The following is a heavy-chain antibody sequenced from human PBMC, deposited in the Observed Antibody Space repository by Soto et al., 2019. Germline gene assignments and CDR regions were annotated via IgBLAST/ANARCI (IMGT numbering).Heavy chain of an antibody. V-gene: IGHV1-69*01. CDR1: GGTFSSYA. CDR2: IIPIFGTA. J-gene: IGHJ3*02. Sequence: QVQLVQSGAEVKKPGSSVKVSCKASGGTFSSYAISWVRQAPGQGLEWMGGIIPIFGTANYAQKFQGRVTITADESTSTVYMELSSLRSEDTAVYYCARYYDSSGYSLFAFDIWGQGTMVTVSS. CDR3: ARYYDSSGYSLFAFDI. D-gene: IGHD3-22*01.